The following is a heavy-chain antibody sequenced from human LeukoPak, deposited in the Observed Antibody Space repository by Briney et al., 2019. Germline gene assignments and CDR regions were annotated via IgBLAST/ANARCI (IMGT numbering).Heavy chain of an antibody. J-gene: IGHJ4*02. V-gene: IGHV4-59*01. D-gene: IGHD5-18*01. CDR3: ARGRYSYGGYYFDY. Sequence: SETLSLTCTVSGGSISSYYWSWIRQPPGKGLEWIGYIYYSGSTNYNPSLKSRVTISVDTSKNQFSLKLSSVTAADTAVHYCARGRYSYGGYYFDYWGQGTLVTVSS. CDR2: IYYSGST. CDR1: GGSISSYY.